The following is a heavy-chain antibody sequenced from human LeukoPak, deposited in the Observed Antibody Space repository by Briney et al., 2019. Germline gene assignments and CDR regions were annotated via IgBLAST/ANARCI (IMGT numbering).Heavy chain of an antibody. V-gene: IGHV3-21*04. J-gene: IGHJ4*02. CDR2: ISSSSSYI. D-gene: IGHD3-16*02. CDR3: AKDSDYVWGSYRYPPYYDY. CDR1: GFTFSSYS. Sequence: PGGSLRLSCAASGFTFSSYSMNWVRQAPGKGLEWVSSISSSSSYIYYADSVKGRFTISRDNAKNSLYLQMNSLRAEDTAVYYCAKDSDYVWGSYRYPPYYDYWGQGTLVTVSS.